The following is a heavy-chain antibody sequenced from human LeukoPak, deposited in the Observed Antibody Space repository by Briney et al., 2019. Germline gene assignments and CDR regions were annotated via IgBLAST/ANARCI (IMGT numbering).Heavy chain of an antibody. Sequence: SETLSLTCTVSGGSITIYYWSWIRKPAGKGLEWIGRIYTSGSTKYNPSLKSRVTMSVDTSKNQFSLKLSSVTAADTAVYYCARQGDGYNRAGFRGFDYWGQGTLVTVSS. J-gene: IGHJ4*02. V-gene: IGHV4-4*07. D-gene: IGHD5-24*01. CDR3: ARQGDGYNRAGFRGFDY. CDR1: GGSITIYY. CDR2: IYTSGST.